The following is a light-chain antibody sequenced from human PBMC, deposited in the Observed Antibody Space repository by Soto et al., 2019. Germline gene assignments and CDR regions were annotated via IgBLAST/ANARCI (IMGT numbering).Light chain of an antibody. CDR2: GNS. Sequence: SGCSAPRPGGHISNNRRRPQNGAGYDVHWYQQLPGTAPKLLIYGNSNRPSGVPDRFSGSKSGTSASLAITGLQAEDEADHYCQSYDSSLSGSNVFGTGTKVTVL. CDR1: RPQNGAGYD. J-gene: IGLJ1*01. V-gene: IGLV1-40*01. CDR3: QSYDSSLSGSNV.